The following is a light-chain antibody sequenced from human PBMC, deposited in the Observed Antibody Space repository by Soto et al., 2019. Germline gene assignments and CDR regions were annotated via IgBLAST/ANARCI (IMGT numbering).Light chain of an antibody. Sequence: EVVLTQSPGTLSLSPGGRATLSCRASQSVGNSFVAWYQQKPGQPPRLLIYDTSKRATGIPDRFSGSVSGTDFTLSISRVEPEDFAVFYCQQYGASEIIFGQGTRLE. CDR3: QQYGASEII. V-gene: IGKV3-20*01. J-gene: IGKJ5*01. CDR2: DTS. CDR1: QSVGNSF.